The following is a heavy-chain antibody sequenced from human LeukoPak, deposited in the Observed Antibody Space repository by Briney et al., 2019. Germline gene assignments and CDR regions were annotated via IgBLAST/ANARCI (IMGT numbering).Heavy chain of an antibody. CDR3: ARDSYSSSWYRPYFDY. CDR2: ISAYNGNT. V-gene: IGHV1-18*01. CDR1: GYTFTSYG. D-gene: IGHD6-13*01. Sequence: ASVKVSCKASGYTFTSYGISWVRQAPGQGLEWMGWISAYNGNTNYAQKLQGRVTMTTDTSTSTAYMELSSLRSEDTAVYYCARDSYSSSWYRPYFDYWGQGTLVTVSS. J-gene: IGHJ4*02.